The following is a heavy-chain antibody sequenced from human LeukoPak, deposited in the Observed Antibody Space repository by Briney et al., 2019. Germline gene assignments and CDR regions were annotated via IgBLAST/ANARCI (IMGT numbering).Heavy chain of an antibody. Sequence: PGGSLRLSCAASGFTFSSYAMSWVRQAPGKGLEWVSSVSSSSSYIYYADSVKGRFTISRDNAKNSLYLQMNSLRAEDTAVYYCARALGRMAAAGPPEGYWGQGALVTVSS. V-gene: IGHV3-21*01. CDR3: ARALGRMAAAGPPEGY. D-gene: IGHD6-13*01. CDR2: VSSSSSYI. J-gene: IGHJ4*02. CDR1: GFTFSSYA.